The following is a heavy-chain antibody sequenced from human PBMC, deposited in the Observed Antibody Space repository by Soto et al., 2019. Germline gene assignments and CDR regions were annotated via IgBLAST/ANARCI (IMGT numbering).Heavy chain of an antibody. CDR1: GGSFSCYY. J-gene: IGHJ4*02. V-gene: IGHV4-34*01. Sequence: SETLSLTFAVYGGSFSCYYWSWIRQPPEQGLEWIGEINHSGSTNQNPSLKSRVSISVDRSKNQFSLRLRSVTAADTAVYYCARGISVMAAFAGDAPDKYFFDSWSLGTLVTVSS. D-gene: IGHD6-25*01. CDR2: INHSGST. CDR3: ARGISVMAAFAGDAPDKYFFDS.